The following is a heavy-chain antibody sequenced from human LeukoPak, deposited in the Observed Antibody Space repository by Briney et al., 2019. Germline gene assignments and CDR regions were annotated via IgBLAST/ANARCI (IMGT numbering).Heavy chain of an antibody. Sequence: PGGSLRLSCAASGFAFSVYAMSWLRQPPGKGLEWVSTINANSGTTSYAASVRGRFTISRDNSKNTLFLQMDSLRAEDTAVYYCVKGDYYVMDVWGQGTTVTVSS. V-gene: IGHV3-23*01. J-gene: IGHJ6*02. CDR3: VKGDYYVMDV. CDR2: INANSGTT. CDR1: GFAFSVYA.